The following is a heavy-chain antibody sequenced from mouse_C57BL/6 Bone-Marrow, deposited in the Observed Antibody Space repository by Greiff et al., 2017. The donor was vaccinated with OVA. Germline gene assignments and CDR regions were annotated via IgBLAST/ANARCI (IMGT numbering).Heavy chain of an antibody. J-gene: IGHJ2*01. V-gene: IGHV1-85*01. Sequence: VQLQQSGPELVKPGASVKLSCKASGYTFTSYDINWVKQRHGQGLEWIGWIYPRDGSTKYNEKFKGKATLTVDKSSSPAYMDLLSLSSSAAAVSFCARCDGGRAYWGQGTTLTVSS. CDR2: IYPRDGST. CDR3: ARCDGGRAY. CDR1: GYTFTSYD. D-gene: IGHD3-1*01.